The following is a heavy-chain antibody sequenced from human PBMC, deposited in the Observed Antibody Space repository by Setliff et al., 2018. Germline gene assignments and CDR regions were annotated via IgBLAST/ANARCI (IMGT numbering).Heavy chain of an antibody. CDR1: GFTFSSYS. Sequence: PGGSLRLSCAASGFTFSSYSMNWVRRAPGKGLEWVSSISSSSYIYYADSVKGRFTISRDNAKNSLYLQMNSLRAEDTAVYYCVREGVHSRSSTDYRYYMDVWGKGTTVTV. CDR3: VREGVHSRSSTDYRYYMDV. D-gene: IGHD6-6*01. V-gene: IGHV3-21*01. J-gene: IGHJ6*03. CDR2: ISSSSYI.